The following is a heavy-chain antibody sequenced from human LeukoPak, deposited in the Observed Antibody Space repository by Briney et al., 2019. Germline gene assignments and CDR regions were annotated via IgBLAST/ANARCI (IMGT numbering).Heavy chain of an antibody. Sequence: WASVKVSCKASGYTFTSYAISWVRQAPGQGLEWMGRIIPILGIANYTQKFQGRVTITADKSTSTAYMEPSSLRSEDTAVYYCARDAPLGTNWFDPWGQGTLVTVSS. CDR3: ARDAPLGTNWFDP. D-gene: IGHD1-1*01. CDR2: IIPILGIA. CDR1: GYTFTSYA. V-gene: IGHV1-69*04. J-gene: IGHJ5*02.